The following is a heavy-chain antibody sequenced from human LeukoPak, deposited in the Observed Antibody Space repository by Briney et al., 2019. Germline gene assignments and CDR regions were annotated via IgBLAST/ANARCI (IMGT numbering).Heavy chain of an antibody. CDR3: ARDDDYGDYPFDY. V-gene: IGHV3-30-3*01. CDR2: ISYDGSNK. J-gene: IGHJ4*02. D-gene: IGHD4-17*01. Sequence: GRSLRLSCAASGFTFSSYAMHWVRQAPGGGLEWVAVISYDGSNKYYADSVKGRFTISRDNSKNTLYLQMNSLRAEDTAVYYCARDDDYGDYPFDYWGQGTLVTVSS. CDR1: GFTFSSYA.